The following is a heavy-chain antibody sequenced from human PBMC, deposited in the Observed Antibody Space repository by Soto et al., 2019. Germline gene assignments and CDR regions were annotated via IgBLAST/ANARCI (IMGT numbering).Heavy chain of an antibody. CDR1: GFTVSSHY. D-gene: IGHD4-17*01. Sequence: EVQLVESGGGLIQPGGSLRLSCAASGFTVSSHYMSWVRQAPGKGLEWVSVIYSGGGTYYADSVKGRFTIYRDNSKNPLYLQMNSLRAEDTAVYYCARHPRHGDYLTSWGQGTLVTVSS. V-gene: IGHV3-53*01. CDR3: ARHPRHGDYLTS. J-gene: IGHJ5*02. CDR2: IYSGGGT.